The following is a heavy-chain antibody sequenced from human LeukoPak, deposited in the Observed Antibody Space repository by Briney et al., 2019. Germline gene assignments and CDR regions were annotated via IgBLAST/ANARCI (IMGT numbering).Heavy chain of an antibody. CDR2: INSDGSST. CDR3: ARGYSSRWFDP. J-gene: IGHJ5*02. CDR1: GSTFSSYW. Sequence: GGSLRLSCAASGSTFSSYWMHWVRQAPGKGLVWVSRINSDGSSTSYADSVKGRFTISRDNAKNTLYLQMNSLRAEDTAVYYCARGYSSRWFDPWGQGTLVTVSS. V-gene: IGHV3-74*01. D-gene: IGHD6-13*01.